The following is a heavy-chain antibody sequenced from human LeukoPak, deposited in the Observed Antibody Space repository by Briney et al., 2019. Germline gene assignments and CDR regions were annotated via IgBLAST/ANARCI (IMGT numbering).Heavy chain of an antibody. CDR2: ISAYNGNT. CDR1: GYTFTSYG. Sequence: ASVKVSCKASGYTFTSYGISWVRRAPGQGLEWMGWISAYNGNTNYAQKLQGRVTMTTDTSTSTAYMELRSLRSDDTAVYYCARVLLWFGELLDENYYFDYWGQGTLVTVSS. CDR3: ARVLLWFGELLDENYYFDY. J-gene: IGHJ4*02. D-gene: IGHD3-10*01. V-gene: IGHV1-18*01.